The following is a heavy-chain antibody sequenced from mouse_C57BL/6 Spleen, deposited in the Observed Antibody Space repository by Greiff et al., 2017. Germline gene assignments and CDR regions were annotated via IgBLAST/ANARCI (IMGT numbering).Heavy chain of an antibody. Sequence: QVQLQQPGAELVKPGASVKLSCKASGYTFTSYWMHWVKQRPGQGLEWIGMIHPNSGSTNYNEKFKSKATLTVDKSSSTAYMQLSSLTSEDSAVYYCASFYDYDEGLAYWGQGTLVTVSA. CDR1: GYTFTSYW. D-gene: IGHD2-4*01. V-gene: IGHV1-64*01. CDR2: IHPNSGST. J-gene: IGHJ3*01. CDR3: ASFYDYDEGLAY.